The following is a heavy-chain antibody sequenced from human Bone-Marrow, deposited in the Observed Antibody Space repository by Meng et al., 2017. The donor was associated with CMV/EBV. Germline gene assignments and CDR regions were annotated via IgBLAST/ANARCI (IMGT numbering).Heavy chain of an antibody. CDR2: IYYSGST. CDR3: ARDISPVHYYGSGSREGYYYGMDV. J-gene: IGHJ6*02. D-gene: IGHD3-10*01. V-gene: IGHV4-59*01. CDR1: GGSFNVYY. Sequence: GSLRLSCAVYGGSFNVYYWTWIRQSPGKGLEWIGYIYYSGSTNYNPSLKSRVTISVDTSKNQFPLKLSSVTAADTAVYYCARDISPVHYYGSGSREGYYYGMDVWGQGTTVTVSS.